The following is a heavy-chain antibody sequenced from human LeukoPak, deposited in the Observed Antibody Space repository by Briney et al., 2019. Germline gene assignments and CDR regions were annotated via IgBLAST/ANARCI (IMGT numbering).Heavy chain of an antibody. V-gene: IGHV3-30*18. CDR2: ISYDGSNK. D-gene: IGHD3-10*01. Sequence: GGSLRLSCAASGFTFSSYWMHWVRQAPGKGLEWVAVISYDGSNKYYADSVKGRFTISRDNSKNTLYLQMNSLRAEDTAVYYCAKYGSGSYPLDYWGQGTLVTVSS. J-gene: IGHJ4*02. CDR1: GFTFSSYW. CDR3: AKYGSGSYPLDY.